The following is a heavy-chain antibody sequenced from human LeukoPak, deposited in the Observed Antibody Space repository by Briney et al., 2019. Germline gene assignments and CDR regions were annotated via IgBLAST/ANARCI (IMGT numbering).Heavy chain of an antibody. V-gene: IGHV3-53*04. J-gene: IGHJ6*02. Sequence: QTGGSLRLSCAASGFTVSSNYMSWVRQAPGKGLEWVSVIYSGGSTYYADSVKGRFTISRHNSKNTLYLQMNSLRAEDTAVYYCARHLESRYYYYGMDVWGQGTTVTVSS. CDR1: GFTVSSNY. CDR3: ARHLESRYYYYGMDV. D-gene: IGHD3-3*02. CDR2: IYSGGST.